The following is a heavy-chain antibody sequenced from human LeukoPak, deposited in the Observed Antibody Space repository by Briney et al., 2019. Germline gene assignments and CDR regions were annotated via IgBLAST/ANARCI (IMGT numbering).Heavy chain of an antibody. CDR3: ARVADYYDSSGYHH. J-gene: IGHJ5*02. Sequence: SETLSLTCAVYGGSFSGYYWSWIRQPPGKGLEWIGEINHSGSTNYNPSLKSRVTISVDTSKNQFSLKLSSVTAADTAVYYCARVADYYDSSGYHHWGQGTLVTVSS. D-gene: IGHD3-22*01. CDR1: GGSFSGYY. V-gene: IGHV4-34*01. CDR2: INHSGST.